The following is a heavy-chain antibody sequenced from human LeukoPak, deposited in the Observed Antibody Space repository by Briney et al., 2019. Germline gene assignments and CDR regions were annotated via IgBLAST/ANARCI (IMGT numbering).Heavy chain of an antibody. D-gene: IGHD7-27*01. Sequence: PGGSLRLSCAVSGFSFSRYGMHWVRQAPGKGLEWVAVVSYDGSNKYYADSVTGRFTISRDNSKNTLFLQMNSLRAEDAAVYYCATIGDRRTGELYRIDYWGQGTLVTVSS. CDR1: GFSFSRYG. CDR2: VSYDGSNK. J-gene: IGHJ4*02. V-gene: IGHV3-30*03. CDR3: ATIGDRRTGELYRIDY.